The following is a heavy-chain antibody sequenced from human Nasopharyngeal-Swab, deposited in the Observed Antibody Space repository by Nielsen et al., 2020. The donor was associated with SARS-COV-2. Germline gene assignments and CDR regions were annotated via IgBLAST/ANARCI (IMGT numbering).Heavy chain of an antibody. CDR3: ARYSITGTPGYYYYYMDV. CDR1: GGSIGSADYY. Sequence: SETLSLTCTVSGGSIGSADYYWNWIRQPPGQGLEWIGYIYYSGIAYYNPSLKRRLTISVDTSKNQFSLRLSSVTAADTAVYYCARYSITGTPGYYYYYMDVWGKGTTVTVSS. V-gene: IGHV4-30-4*01. CDR2: IYYSGIA. J-gene: IGHJ6*03. D-gene: IGHD1-7*01.